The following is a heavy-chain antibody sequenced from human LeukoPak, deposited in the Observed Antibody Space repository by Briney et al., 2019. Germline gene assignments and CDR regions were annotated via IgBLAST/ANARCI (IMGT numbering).Heavy chain of an antibody. V-gene: IGHV4-59*01. D-gene: IGHD3-16*01. Sequence: SETLSLTCTVSGGSITSFYWSWIRQPPGKRLEWIGYIYHTGRTTYNPSFKSRVTISVDMSKNQFSLKLSSVTAADTAVYYCARDGRGFGAEEDAFDIWGQGTMVTVSS. J-gene: IGHJ3*02. CDR2: IYHTGRT. CDR3: ARDGRGFGAEEDAFDI. CDR1: GGSITSFY.